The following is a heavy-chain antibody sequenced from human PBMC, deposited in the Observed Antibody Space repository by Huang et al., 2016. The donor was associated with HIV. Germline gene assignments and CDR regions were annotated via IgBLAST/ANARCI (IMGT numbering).Heavy chain of an antibody. Sequence: LQESGPGLVGPSETLSLTCAVSGDSINSNTFYWGWIRRPPGKALEWIGSIYYSGTTYYRPALKRRARIGVDASKNRIFLHLRSVTAADTGVYYCARTGVAVSDDPEYFQHWGQGALGTIS. CDR2: IYYSGTT. J-gene: IGHJ1*01. D-gene: IGHD3-3*01. V-gene: IGHV4-39*02. CDR1: GDSINSNTFY. CDR3: ARTGVAVSDDPEYFQH.